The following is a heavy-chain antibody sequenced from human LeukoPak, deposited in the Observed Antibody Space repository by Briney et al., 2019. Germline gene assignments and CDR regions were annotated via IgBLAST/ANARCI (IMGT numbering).Heavy chain of an antibody. CDR2: IRSKANSYAT. CDR3: TRPMWWDNWGCGMDV. Sequence: GGSLKLSCAASGFAFSGSAMHWVRQASGKGLEWVGRIRSKANSYATAYAASVKGRFTISRDDSKNTAYLQMNSLKTEDTAVYYCTRPMWWDNWGCGMDVWGQGTTVTVSS. V-gene: IGHV3-73*01. CDR1: GFAFSGSA. D-gene: IGHD2-21*01. J-gene: IGHJ6*02.